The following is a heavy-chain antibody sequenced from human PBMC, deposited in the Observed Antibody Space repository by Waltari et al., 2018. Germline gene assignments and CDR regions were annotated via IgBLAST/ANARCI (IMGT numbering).Heavy chain of an antibody. J-gene: IGHJ6*02. CDR3: ARAGYQIYGMDV. CDR1: GGSISSYY. Sequence: QVQLQESGPGLVKPSETLSLTCTVSGGSISSYYWSWIRQPPGKGLEWIGYIYYSGSTNYNPSLKGRFTISRDNAKNSLYLQMNSLRAEDTAVYYCARAGYQIYGMDVWGQGTTVTVSS. V-gene: IGHV4-59*12. D-gene: IGHD2-2*01. CDR2: IYYSGST.